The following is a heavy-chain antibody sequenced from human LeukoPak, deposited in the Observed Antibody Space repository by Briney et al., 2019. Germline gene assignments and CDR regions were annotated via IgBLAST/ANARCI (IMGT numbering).Heavy chain of an antibody. Sequence: SETLSLTCTVSGGSISSYYWSWIRQPPGKGLEWIGYIYYSGSTNYNPSLKSRVTISVDTSKNQFSLKLSSVTAADTAVYYCARGLNRTYRDYWGQGTLVTVSS. V-gene: IGHV4-59*01. CDR1: GGSISSYY. CDR2: IYYSGST. CDR3: ARGLNRTYRDY. J-gene: IGHJ4*02. D-gene: IGHD1-1*01.